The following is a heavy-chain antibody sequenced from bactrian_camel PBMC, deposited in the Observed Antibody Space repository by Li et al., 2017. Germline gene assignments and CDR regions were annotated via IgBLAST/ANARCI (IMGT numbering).Heavy chain of an antibody. J-gene: IGHJ4*01. Sequence: VQLVESGGGMVQPGGSLRLSCAASGFAASTSRMSWVRQVPGKELEWVSSINSGGGSTYYGDHVKGRFTISRDNAKNTLFLQLNSLKTEDTAMYYCTKGVGGTPYNWGQGTQVTVS. D-gene: IGHD6*01. V-gene: IGHV3S40*01. CDR3: TKGVGGTPYN. CDR1: GFAASTSR. CDR2: INSGGGST.